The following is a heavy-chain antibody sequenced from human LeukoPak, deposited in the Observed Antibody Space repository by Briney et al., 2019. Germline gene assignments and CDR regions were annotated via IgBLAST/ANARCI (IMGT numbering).Heavy chain of an antibody. Sequence: PSETLSLTCSVSGGSISSYYWSWIRQPAGKGLQWIGRIYSSGSTNYHPSLKSRVTMSVDTSKNQFSLKLSSVTAADTAVYFCASRTEPYDSDCWGQGTLVTVSS. CDR1: GGSISSYY. CDR3: ASRTEPYDSDC. D-gene: IGHD3-3*01. CDR2: IYSSGST. V-gene: IGHV4-4*07. J-gene: IGHJ4*02.